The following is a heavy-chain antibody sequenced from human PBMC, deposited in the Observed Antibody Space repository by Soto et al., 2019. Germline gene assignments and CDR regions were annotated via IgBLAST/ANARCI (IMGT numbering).Heavy chain of an antibody. CDR1: GGSISSSSYY. CDR3: ATGDYGDYQVTFDY. Sequence: PSETLSLTCTVSGGSISSSSYYWGWIRQPPGKGLEWIGSIYYSGSTYYNPSLKSRVTISVDTSKNQFSLKLSSVTAADTAVYYCATGDYGDYQVTFDYWGQGTLVTVSS. CDR2: IYYSGST. V-gene: IGHV4-39*01. J-gene: IGHJ4*02. D-gene: IGHD4-17*01.